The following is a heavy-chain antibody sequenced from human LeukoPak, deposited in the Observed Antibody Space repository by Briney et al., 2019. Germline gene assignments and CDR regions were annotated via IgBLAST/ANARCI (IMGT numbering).Heavy chain of an antibody. Sequence: AGGSLRLSCAASGFTFSSYAMSWVRQAPGKGLEWDSAISGSGGSTYYADSVKGRFTISRDNSKNTLYLQMNSLRAEDTAVYYCAKGYHYYDSSGYADYWGQGTLVTVSS. CDR1: GFTFSSYA. D-gene: IGHD3-22*01. J-gene: IGHJ4*02. CDR3: AKGYHYYDSSGYADY. CDR2: ISGSGGST. V-gene: IGHV3-23*01.